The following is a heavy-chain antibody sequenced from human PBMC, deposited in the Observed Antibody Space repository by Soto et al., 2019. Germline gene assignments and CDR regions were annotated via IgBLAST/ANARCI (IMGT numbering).Heavy chain of an antibody. CDR3: ARWTYCGGDCYWLDL. D-gene: IGHD2-21*02. V-gene: IGHV4-59*01. Sequence: SETLSLTFTISGGSISGFYWGWIRQPPGKGLEWIGNIYYSGSANYDPSLRSRVTISLNTSKNQFSLNLNSVTAADTAIYYCARWTYCGGDCYWLDLRGQGTLVTVSS. CDR1: GGSISGFY. CDR2: IYYSGSA. J-gene: IGHJ4*02.